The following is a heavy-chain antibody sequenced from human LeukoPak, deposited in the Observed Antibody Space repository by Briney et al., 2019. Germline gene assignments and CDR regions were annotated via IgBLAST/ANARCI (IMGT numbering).Heavy chain of an antibody. CDR3: ARNEKWGRDY. D-gene: IGHD1-26*01. V-gene: IGHV3-7*03. J-gene: IGHJ4*02. CDR1: GFTFSSHW. CDR2: IVQDGSQK. Sequence: GGSLRLSCAASGFTFSSHWMSWVRQAPGKGLEWVANIVQDGSQKYYADSVKGRFTISRDNGKNSLYLQMNSLRAEDTAVYYCARNEKWGRDYWGQRTLVTVSS.